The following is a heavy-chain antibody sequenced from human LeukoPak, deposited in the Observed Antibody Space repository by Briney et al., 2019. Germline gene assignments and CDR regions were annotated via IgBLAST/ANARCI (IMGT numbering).Heavy chain of an antibody. CDR3: AKDTVKVTTIRRVPHYMDV. D-gene: IGHD5-24*01. CDR2: IYSGGST. V-gene: IGHV3-53*05. Sequence: GGSLRLSCAASGFTVSSNYMSWVRQAPGKGLEWVSVIYSGGSTYYADSVKGRFTISRDNSKNTLYLQMNSLRAEDTAVYYCAKDTVKVTTIRRVPHYMDVWGKGTTVTISS. J-gene: IGHJ6*03. CDR1: GFTVSSNY.